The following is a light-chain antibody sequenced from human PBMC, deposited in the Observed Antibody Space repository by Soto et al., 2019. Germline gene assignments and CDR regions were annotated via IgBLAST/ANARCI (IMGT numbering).Light chain of an antibody. CDR1: QSISSW. Sequence: IQLTQSPSTLSGSVGDRVTITCRASQSISSWLAWYQQKPGKAPKLLIYKASSLESGVPSRFSGSGSGTEFTLTISSLQPDDFATYYCQQYNSYPWTFGQGTKVDIK. V-gene: IGKV1-5*03. CDR3: QQYNSYPWT. J-gene: IGKJ1*01. CDR2: KAS.